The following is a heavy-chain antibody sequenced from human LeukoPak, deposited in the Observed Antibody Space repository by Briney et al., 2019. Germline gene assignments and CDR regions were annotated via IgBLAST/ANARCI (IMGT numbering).Heavy chain of an antibody. V-gene: IGHV1-18*01. CDR2: ISAYNGNT. CDR1: GYTFTSYG. D-gene: IGHD6-13*01. Sequence: ASVKVSCKASGYTFTSYGISWVRQAPGQGLEWMGWISAYNGNTNYAQKLQGRVTMTTDTSTSTAYMELRSLRFDDTAVYYCARVSAQQLVYYYYYYMDVWGKGTTVTVSS. CDR3: ARVSAQQLVYYYYYYMDV. J-gene: IGHJ6*03.